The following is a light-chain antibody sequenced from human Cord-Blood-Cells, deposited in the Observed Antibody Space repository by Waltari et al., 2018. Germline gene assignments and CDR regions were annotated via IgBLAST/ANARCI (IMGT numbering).Light chain of an antibody. V-gene: IGLV2-11*01. CDR1: SPYVLCFQY. CDR2: DVS. Sequence: QSPLTPPRPVSGSPGHSVNLSCPGTSPYVLCFQYLPWYQQPPGKAPKLMIYDVSKRPSGVPDRFSGSKSGNTASLTISGLQAEDEADYYCCSYAGSYTFVVFGGGTKLTVL. J-gene: IGLJ2*01. CDR3: CSYAGSYTFVV.